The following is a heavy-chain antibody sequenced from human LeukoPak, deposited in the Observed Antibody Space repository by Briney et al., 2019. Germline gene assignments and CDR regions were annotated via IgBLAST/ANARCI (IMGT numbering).Heavy chain of an antibody. D-gene: IGHD5-18*01. CDR1: GFTFSDYY. Sequence: GGSLRLSCAASGFTFSDYYMSWIRQAPGKGLEWVSYISSSGSTIYYADSVKGRFTISRDNAKNSLYLQMNSLRAEDTAVYYCARDLVDTAMRGRDYYYGMDVWGQGTTVTVSS. CDR2: ISSSGSTI. CDR3: ARDLVDTAMRGRDYYYGMDV. V-gene: IGHV3-11*01. J-gene: IGHJ6*02.